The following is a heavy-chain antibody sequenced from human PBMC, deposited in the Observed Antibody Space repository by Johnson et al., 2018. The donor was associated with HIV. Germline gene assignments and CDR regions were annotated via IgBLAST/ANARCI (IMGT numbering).Heavy chain of an antibody. D-gene: IGHD3-10*01. CDR3: ARDRYYYGSGSRDAFDI. CDR1: GFTFSSYA. J-gene: IGHJ3*02. V-gene: IGHV3-30-3*01. CDR2: ISYDGSNN. Sequence: QVQLVESGGGVVQPGRSLRLSCAASGFTFSSYAMHWVRQAPGKGLEWVVTISYDGSNNYYADSVKGRFTLSSDNSKNTRYLQMNSRRAEDTAVYYWARDRYYYGSGSRDAFDIWGQGTMVTVSS.